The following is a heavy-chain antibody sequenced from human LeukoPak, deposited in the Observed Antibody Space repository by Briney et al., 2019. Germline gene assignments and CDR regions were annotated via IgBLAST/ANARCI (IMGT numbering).Heavy chain of an antibody. CDR3: AKWRGSL. CDR2: ISYDGSNK. CDR1: GFTFSSYG. D-gene: IGHD3-10*01. Sequence: QAGRSLRLSCAASGFTFSSYGMHWVRQAPGKGLEWVAVISYDGSNKYYADSVKGRFTISGDNSKNTLYLQMNSLRAEDTAVYYCAKWRGSLWGQGTLVTVSS. J-gene: IGHJ4*02. V-gene: IGHV3-30*18.